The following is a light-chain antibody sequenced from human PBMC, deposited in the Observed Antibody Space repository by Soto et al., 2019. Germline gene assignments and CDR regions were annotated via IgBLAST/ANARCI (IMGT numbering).Light chain of an antibody. Sequence: QSALTQPASVSGSPGQSITISCTGTSSDVGGYNYVSWYQQQPGKAPKLMIYEVSNRPSGVSNRFSGSTSGNTASLTISGLQAEDEADYYCSSYTSSSTLVFGTGTKLTVL. CDR2: EVS. V-gene: IGLV2-14*01. CDR1: SSDVGGYNY. CDR3: SSYTSSSTLV. J-gene: IGLJ1*01.